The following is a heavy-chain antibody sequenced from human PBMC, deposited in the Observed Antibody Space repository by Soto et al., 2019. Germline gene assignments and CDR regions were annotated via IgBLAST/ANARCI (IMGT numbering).Heavy chain of an antibody. Sequence: EVQMLESGGGLVHPGGSLRLSCAASGFTFSNYAMNWVRQAPGKGLEWVSSISGSGRNTYYADSVKGRLTISRDSSKNTLYLQMNSLRVEDTGVYYCAKHLNGSGSFTSYYHYGMDVWGQGTTVTVSS. V-gene: IGHV3-23*01. J-gene: IGHJ6*02. CDR2: ISGSGRNT. CDR1: GFTFSNYA. D-gene: IGHD3-10*01. CDR3: AKHLNGSGSFTSYYHYGMDV.